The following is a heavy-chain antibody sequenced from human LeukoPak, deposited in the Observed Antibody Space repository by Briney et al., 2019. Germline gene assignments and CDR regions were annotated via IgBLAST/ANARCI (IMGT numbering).Heavy chain of an antibody. CDR3: ARDGYDFWSGYSIDY. V-gene: IGHV3-20*04. J-gene: IGHJ4*02. CDR1: GFTFDDYG. Sequence: GGSLRLSCAASGFTFDDYGRSWVRQAPGKGLEWVSGINWNGGSTGYADSVKGRFTISRDKAKNSLYLQMNSLRAEDTALYYCARDGYDFWSGYSIDYWGQGTLVTVSS. CDR2: INWNGGST. D-gene: IGHD3-3*01.